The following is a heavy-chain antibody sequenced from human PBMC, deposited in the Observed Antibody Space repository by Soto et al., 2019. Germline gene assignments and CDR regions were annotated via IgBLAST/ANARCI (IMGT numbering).Heavy chain of an antibody. J-gene: IGHJ6*02. CDR3: AGHSSSCNAYYNGMDV. D-gene: IGHD6-6*01. CDR1: GYSFTSYW. Sequence: PGASLKISCKGSGYSFTSYWISWVRQMPGKGLEWMGRIDPSDSYTNSSPSFQGHVTISADKSISTAYLQWSSLKASDTAIYYCAGHSSSCNAYYNGMDVWGQGTTVTVSS. V-gene: IGHV5-10-1*01. CDR2: IDPSDSYT.